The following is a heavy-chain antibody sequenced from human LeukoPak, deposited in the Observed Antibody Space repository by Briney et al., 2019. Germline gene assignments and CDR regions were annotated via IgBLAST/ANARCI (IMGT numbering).Heavy chain of an antibody. V-gene: IGHV4-61*01. D-gene: IGHD2-2*01. CDR1: GGSVSSGSYY. CDR2: IYYSGST. Sequence: SETLSLTCTVSGGSVSSGSYYWSWIRQPPGKGLEWIGYIYYSGSTNYNPSLKSRVTISVDTSKNQFSLKLSSVTAADTAVYYCARGVDVAVPAEPVFDYWGQGTLVTVSS. CDR3: ARGVDVAVPAEPVFDY. J-gene: IGHJ4*02.